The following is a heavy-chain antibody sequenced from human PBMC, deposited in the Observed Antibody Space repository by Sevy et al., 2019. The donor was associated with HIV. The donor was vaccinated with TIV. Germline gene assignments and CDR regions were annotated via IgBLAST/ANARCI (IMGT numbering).Heavy chain of an antibody. CDR1: GGSISSSGSF. Sequence: SETLSLTCNVSGGSISSSGSFWGWIRQSPGKGLEWIGDISYVGKTNYNPSLRGRVTISRDTSNNHFSLRLKYVSAADTGVYYCAQIFAHWGQGTLVTVSS. V-gene: IGHV4-39*02. CDR3: AQIFAH. CDR2: ISYVGKT. J-gene: IGHJ5*02.